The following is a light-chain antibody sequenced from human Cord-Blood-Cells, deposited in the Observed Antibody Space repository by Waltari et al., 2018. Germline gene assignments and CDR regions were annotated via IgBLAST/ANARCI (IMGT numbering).Light chain of an antibody. CDR3: QHYNNWPRT. CDR1: QSVRSN. J-gene: IGKJ1*01. V-gene: IGKV3D-15*01. Sequence: EIVMTQSPATLSVSPGERATLSCRASQSVRSNLAWYQQKPGQDPRLLIYGASTRDTAIPSRFSGGRSGTDFTLTISSLQSDDFAVDYCQHYNNWPRTFGQGTKVEIK. CDR2: GAS.